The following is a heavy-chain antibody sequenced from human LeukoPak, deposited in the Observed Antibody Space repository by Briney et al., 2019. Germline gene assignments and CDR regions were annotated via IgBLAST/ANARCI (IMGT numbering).Heavy chain of an antibody. J-gene: IGHJ3*02. CDR2: ISSTGNTI. Sequence: RTGGSLRLSCAASGFRFRNYAMSWVRQAPGKGLEWVSYISSTGNTIYYADSVKGRFTISRDSAKNSLSLQMNSLRDEDTAVYYCARDWNLAFDIWGQGTMVTVSS. CDR1: GFRFRNYA. D-gene: IGHD1-1*01. V-gene: IGHV3-48*02. CDR3: ARDWNLAFDI.